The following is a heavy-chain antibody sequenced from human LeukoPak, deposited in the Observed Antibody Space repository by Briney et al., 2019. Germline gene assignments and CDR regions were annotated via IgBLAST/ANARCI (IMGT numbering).Heavy chain of an antibody. D-gene: IGHD3-10*01. CDR1: GFTLSSYG. CDR2: ISSSSSYI. V-gene: IGHV3-21*01. J-gene: IGHJ4*02. Sequence: PGGSLRLSCAASGFTLSSYGMSWVRQAPGKGLEWVSSISSSSSYIYYADSVKGRFTISRDNAKNSLYLQMNSLRVEDTAVYYCAKVAKYYYGPETYYFFEQWGQGTPVTASS. CDR3: AKVAKYYYGPETYYFFEQ.